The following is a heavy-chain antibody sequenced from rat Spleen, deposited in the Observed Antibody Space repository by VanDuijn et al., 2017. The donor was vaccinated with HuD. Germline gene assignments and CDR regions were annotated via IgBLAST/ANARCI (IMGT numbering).Heavy chain of an antibody. V-gene: IGHV5-25*01. D-gene: IGHD1-1*01. CDR1: GFTFSNYD. Sequence: EVQLVESGGGLVQPGRSLKLSCAASGFTFSNYDMAWVRQAPTKGLAWVASISPSGGSTYYRDSVKGRFTVSRDNAKSTLYLQMDSLRYEDTATYYCARHPDYSNYFDYWGQGVMVTVSS. J-gene: IGHJ2*01. CDR3: ARHPDYSNYFDY. CDR2: ISPSGGST.